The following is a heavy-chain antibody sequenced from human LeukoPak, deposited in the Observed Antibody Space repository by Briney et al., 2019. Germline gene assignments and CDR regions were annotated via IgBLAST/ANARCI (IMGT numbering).Heavy chain of an antibody. CDR3: ARFKGGYYYDSSGYYWFDP. CDR2: IKQDGSEK. Sequence: GGSLRLSCAASGFTFSSYWRSWVRQAPGKGLEWVANIKQDGSEKYYVDSVKGRFTISRDNAKNSLYLQMNSLRAEDTAVYYCARFKGGYYYDSSGYYWFDPWGQGTLVTVSS. D-gene: IGHD3-22*01. J-gene: IGHJ5*02. CDR1: GFTFSSYW. V-gene: IGHV3-7*03.